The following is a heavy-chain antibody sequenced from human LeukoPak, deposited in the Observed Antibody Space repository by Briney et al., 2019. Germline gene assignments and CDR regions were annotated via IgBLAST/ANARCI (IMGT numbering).Heavy chain of an antibody. CDR1: GGSISSYY. D-gene: IGHD3-3*01. Sequence: SETLSLTCTVSGGSISSYYWSWIRQPPGKGLEWIGYIYYSGSTNYNPSPKSRVTISVDTSMNQFSLKLSSVTAADTAVYYCARVGVATNLGYYYYMDVWGKGTTVTVSS. CDR3: ARVGVATNLGYYYYMDV. J-gene: IGHJ6*03. V-gene: IGHV4-59*01. CDR2: IYYSGST.